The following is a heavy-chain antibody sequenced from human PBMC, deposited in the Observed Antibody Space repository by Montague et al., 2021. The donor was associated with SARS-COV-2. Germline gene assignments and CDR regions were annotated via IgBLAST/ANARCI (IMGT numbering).Heavy chain of an antibody. CDR2: VFYHKNT. Sequence: SETLSLTCTVSGVSITNYYWSWIRQPPGKGLEWVGYVFYHKNTNYNPSLKSRVTISVDTSKNQFSLRLTSVTAADTALYYCARNSSYDGFNGLLDIWGQGTLVTVSS. V-gene: IGHV4-59*01. CDR1: GVSITNYY. J-gene: IGHJ5*02. CDR3: ARNSSYDGFNGLLDI. D-gene: IGHD6-19*01.